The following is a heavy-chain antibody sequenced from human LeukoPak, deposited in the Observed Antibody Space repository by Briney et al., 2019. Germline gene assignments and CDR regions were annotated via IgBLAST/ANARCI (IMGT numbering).Heavy chain of an antibody. CDR2: IYPGDSDT. CDR1: GYSFTSYW. J-gene: IGHJ6*02. D-gene: IGHD1-26*01. V-gene: IGHV5-51*01. CDR3: ARLVGASSYAMDV. Sequence: GESLKISCKASGYSFTSYWIGWVRQMPGKGLEWMGIIYPGDSDTTYSPSFQGQVTISADKSISTAYLQWSSLKASDTAMYYCARLVGASSYAMDVWGQGTTVTVSS.